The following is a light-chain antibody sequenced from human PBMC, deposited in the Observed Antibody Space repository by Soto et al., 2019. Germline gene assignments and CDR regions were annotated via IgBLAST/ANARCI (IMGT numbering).Light chain of an antibody. V-gene: IGLV1-44*01. CDR1: NSDIGSNT. Sequence: QSVLTQPPSASGTPGQRVSISCSGSNSDIGSNTVNWYQQFPGAAPKVVIYGSNQRPSGVPDRFSGSRSGTSASLAISGLQSGDEATYYCAAWDDILSGPVFGGGTKLTVL. CDR3: AAWDDILSGPV. J-gene: IGLJ3*02. CDR2: GSN.